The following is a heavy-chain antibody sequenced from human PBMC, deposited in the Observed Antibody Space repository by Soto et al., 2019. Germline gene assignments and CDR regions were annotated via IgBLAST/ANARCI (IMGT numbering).Heavy chain of an antibody. D-gene: IGHD3-10*01. CDR2: IYYSGST. J-gene: IGHJ6*03. V-gene: IGHV4-39*01. CDR1: GGSISSSSYY. CDR3: ARLFSGFGELGAYYYYYMDV. Sequence: SETLSLTYTVSGGSISSSSYYWGWIRQPPGKGLEWIGSIYYSGSTYYNPSLKSRVTISVDTSKNQFSLKLSSVTAADTAVYYCARLFSGFGELGAYYYYYMDVWGKGTTVTV.